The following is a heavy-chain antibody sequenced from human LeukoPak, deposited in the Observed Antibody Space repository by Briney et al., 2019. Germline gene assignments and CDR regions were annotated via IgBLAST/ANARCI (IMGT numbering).Heavy chain of an antibody. D-gene: IGHD3-16*01. V-gene: IGHV1-69*04. CDR2: IIPILGIA. Sequence: SVKVSCKASGGTLSSYAISWVRQAPGQGLKWRGRIIPILGIANYAQQFQGRVTITADKSTSTAYMELSSMRSEDTAVYYCARFVRGNYFDYWGQGTLVTVSS. CDR3: ARFVRGNYFDY. J-gene: IGHJ4*02. CDR1: GGTLSSYA.